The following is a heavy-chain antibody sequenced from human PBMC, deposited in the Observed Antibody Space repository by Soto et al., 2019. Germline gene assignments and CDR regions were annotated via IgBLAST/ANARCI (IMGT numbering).Heavy chain of an antibody. Sequence: SETLSLTCTVSGGSISSYYWSWIRQPPGKGLEWIGYIYYSGSTNYNPSLKSLVTISVDTSKNQFSLKLSSVTAADTAVYYCARDSGTYYYDSSGYYDPSAFDIWGQGTMVTVSS. V-gene: IGHV4-59*01. CDR3: ARDSGTYYYDSSGYYDPSAFDI. D-gene: IGHD3-22*01. CDR1: GGSISSYY. J-gene: IGHJ3*02. CDR2: IYYSGST.